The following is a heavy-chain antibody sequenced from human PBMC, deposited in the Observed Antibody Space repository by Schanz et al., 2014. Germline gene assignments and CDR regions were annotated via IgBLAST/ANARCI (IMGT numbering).Heavy chain of an antibody. Sequence: QVHVVESGGGVVQPGGSLRLSCATSGFTFSHYGIHWVRQAPGKGLEWVAFIRNDGTDKYYAESVRGRFTISRDNSQNTLFLQMNGLTSEDTAVYYCAKDDTQVNGMDVWGQGTTVTVS. J-gene: IGHJ6*02. CDR2: IRNDGTDK. CDR1: GFTFSHYG. V-gene: IGHV3-30*02. CDR3: AKDDTQVNGMDV.